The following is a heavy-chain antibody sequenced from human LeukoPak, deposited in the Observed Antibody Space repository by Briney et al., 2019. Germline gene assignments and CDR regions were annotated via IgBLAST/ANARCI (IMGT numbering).Heavy chain of an antibody. CDR2: IKEDGSET. Sequence: GGSLRLSCVASGFSLRDYWMTWVRQAPGKGLEWVANIKEDGSETYYVDSVRGRFTISRDNAKNSLYLQMNSLRAEDTAVYYCARDREPDAFDIWGQRTMVTVSS. CDR1: GFSLRDYW. J-gene: IGHJ3*02. CDR3: ARDREPDAFDI. V-gene: IGHV3-7*01.